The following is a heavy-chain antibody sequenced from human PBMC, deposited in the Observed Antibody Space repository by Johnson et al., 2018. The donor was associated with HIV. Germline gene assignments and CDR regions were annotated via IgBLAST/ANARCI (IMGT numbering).Heavy chain of an antibody. CDR3: AKGLIGAFDI. V-gene: IGHV3-23*04. CDR2: INSDGSST. Sequence: VQLVESGGGVVRPGGSLRLSCAVSGFTFNSYAMSWVRQAPGKGLEWVSRINSDGSSTSYADSVKGRFTISRDNSKNTLYLQMNSLRAEETAVYYCAKGLIGAFDIWGQGTMVTVSS. CDR1: GFTFNSYA. D-gene: IGHD2/OR15-2a*01. J-gene: IGHJ3*02.